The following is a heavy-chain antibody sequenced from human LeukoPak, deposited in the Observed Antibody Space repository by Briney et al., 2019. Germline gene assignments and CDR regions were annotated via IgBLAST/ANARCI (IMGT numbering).Heavy chain of an antibody. D-gene: IGHD3-3*01. V-gene: IGHV3-66*02. CDR1: GFTVSSNY. J-gene: IGHJ4*02. CDR2: IYSGGST. Sequence: GGSLRLSCAASGFTVSSNYMSWVRQAPGKGLEWVSVIYSGGSTYYADSVKGRFTISRDNSKNTLYLQMNSLRAEDTAVYYCARMSGYYSRHFDYWGQGTLVTVSS. CDR3: ARMSGYYSRHFDY.